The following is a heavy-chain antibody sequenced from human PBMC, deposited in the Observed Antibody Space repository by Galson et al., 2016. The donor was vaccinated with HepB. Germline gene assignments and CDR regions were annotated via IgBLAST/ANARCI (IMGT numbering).Heavy chain of an antibody. D-gene: IGHD5-18*01. Sequence: ETLSLTCTVSGGSISSYYWSWIRQPPGKGLEWIGFIYYSGSTNYNPSLKSRVTISVDTSKNQFSLKLSAVTAAYTAVYYCARVPPGTASGFFDLWGRGTLSLSPQ. CDR1: GGSISSYY. V-gene: IGHV4-59*01. CDR2: IYYSGST. CDR3: ARVPPGTASGFFDL. J-gene: IGHJ2*01.